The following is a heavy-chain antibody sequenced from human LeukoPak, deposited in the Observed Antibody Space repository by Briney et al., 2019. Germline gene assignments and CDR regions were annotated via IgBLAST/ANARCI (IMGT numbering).Heavy chain of an antibody. CDR3: ATETIGRRYDY. D-gene: IGHD1-14*01. Sequence: GGSLRLSCAASGFTFSSCGFNWVRQAPGKGLEWVSSIGPTGTDRYYADSVRGRFTISRDNAKNSMYLQMDSLRDEDTAVYYCATETIGRRYDYWGQGTLLTVSS. CDR2: IGPTGTDR. J-gene: IGHJ4*02. V-gene: IGHV3-21*01. CDR1: GFTFSSCG.